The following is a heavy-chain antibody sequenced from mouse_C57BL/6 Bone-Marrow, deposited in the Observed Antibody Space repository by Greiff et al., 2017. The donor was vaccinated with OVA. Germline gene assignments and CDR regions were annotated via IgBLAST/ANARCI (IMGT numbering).Heavy chain of an antibody. CDR2: IRNKANGYTT. J-gene: IGHJ3*01. Sequence: EVHLVESGGGLVQPGGSLSLSCAASGFTFTDYYMSWVRQPPGKALEWLGFIRNKANGYTTEYSASVKGRFTISRDNSQSILYLQMNALRAEDRATYYCAREGWFAYWGQGTLVTVSA. V-gene: IGHV7-3*01. CDR3: AREGWFAY. CDR1: GFTFTDYY.